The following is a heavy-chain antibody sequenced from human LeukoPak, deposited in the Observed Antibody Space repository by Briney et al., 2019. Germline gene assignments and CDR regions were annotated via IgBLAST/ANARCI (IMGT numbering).Heavy chain of an antibody. Sequence: SETLSLTCAVYGGTFSGYYWSGIRQPPGKGLEWIGEINHSGSTNYNPSLKSRVTISVDTSKNQFSLKLSSVTAADTAVYYCARTLRVQYFDYWGQGTLVTVSS. J-gene: IGHJ4*02. CDR2: INHSGST. CDR3: ARTLRVQYFDY. D-gene: IGHD3-16*01. CDR1: GGTFSGYY. V-gene: IGHV4-34*01.